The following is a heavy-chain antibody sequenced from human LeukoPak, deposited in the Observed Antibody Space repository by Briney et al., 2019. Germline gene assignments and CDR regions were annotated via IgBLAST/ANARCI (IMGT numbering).Heavy chain of an antibody. Sequence: GGSLRLSCAASGFTFSTYSMNWVRQAPGKGLEWVSYISGDSSTIYYADSVKGRFTIFRDNGRNSLYLHMNSLRAGDTAVYYCASEGEHDQGVFDYWGQGTLVTVSS. V-gene: IGHV3-48*01. CDR3: ASEGEHDQGVFDY. J-gene: IGHJ4*02. D-gene: IGHD3-16*01. CDR2: ISGDSSTI. CDR1: GFTFSTYS.